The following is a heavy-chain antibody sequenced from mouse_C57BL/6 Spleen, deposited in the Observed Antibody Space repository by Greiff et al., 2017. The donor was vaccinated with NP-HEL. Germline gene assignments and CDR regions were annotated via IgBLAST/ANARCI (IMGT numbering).Heavy chain of an antibody. CDR3: ARPLLRDWYFDV. D-gene: IGHD1-1*01. Sequence: VKLQQPGAELVRPGSSVKLSCKASGYTFTSYWMHWVKQRPIQGLEWIGNIDPSDSETHYNQKFKDKATLTVDKSSSTAYMQLSSLTSEDSAVYYCARPLLRDWYFDVWGTGTTVTVSS. J-gene: IGHJ1*03. CDR1: GYTFTSYW. V-gene: IGHV1-52*01. CDR2: IDPSDSET.